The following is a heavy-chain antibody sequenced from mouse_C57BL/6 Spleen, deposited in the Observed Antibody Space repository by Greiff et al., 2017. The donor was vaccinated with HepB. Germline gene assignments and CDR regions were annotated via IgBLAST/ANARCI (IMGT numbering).Heavy chain of an antibody. CDR1: GYAFSSYW. J-gene: IGHJ2*01. CDR2: IYPGDGDT. Sequence: VQLQQSGAELVKPGASVKISCKASGYAFSSYWMNWVKQRPGKGLEWIGQIYPGDGDTTYNGKFKGKATLTADKSSSTAYMQLSSLTSKDSAVYFCARGDRDYFDDWGQGTTLTVSS. CDR3: ARGDRDYFDD. V-gene: IGHV1-80*01.